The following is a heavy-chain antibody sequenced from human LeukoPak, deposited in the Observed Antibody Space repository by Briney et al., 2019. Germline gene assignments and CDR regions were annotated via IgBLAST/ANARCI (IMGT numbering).Heavy chain of an antibody. V-gene: IGHV1-2*02. Sequence: ASVKVSYKASGYTFTDYYMHWVRQAPGQGLEWMGWINPNSGGTNYAQQFQGRVTMTRDTSISTAYMELSNLRSDDTAVYYCARGIAAAGGRWFDPWGQGTLVTVSS. CDR1: GYTFTDYY. D-gene: IGHD6-13*01. CDR2: INPNSGGT. J-gene: IGHJ5*02. CDR3: ARGIAAAGGRWFDP.